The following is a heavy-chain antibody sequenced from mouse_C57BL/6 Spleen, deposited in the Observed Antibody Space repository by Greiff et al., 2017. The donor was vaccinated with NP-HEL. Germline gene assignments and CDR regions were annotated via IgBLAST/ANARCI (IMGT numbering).Heavy chain of an antibody. CDR2: IDPENGDT. D-gene: IGHD1-1*01. V-gene: IGHV14-4*01. CDR1: GFNIKDDY. Sequence: VQLQQSGAELVRPGASVKLSCTASGFNIKDDYMHWVKQRPEQGLEWIGWIDPENGDTEYASKFQGKATITADTSSNTAYLQLSSLTSEDTAVYYCTTRYYYGSSYSGYFDVWGTGTTVTVSS. CDR3: TTRYYYGSSYSGYFDV. J-gene: IGHJ1*03.